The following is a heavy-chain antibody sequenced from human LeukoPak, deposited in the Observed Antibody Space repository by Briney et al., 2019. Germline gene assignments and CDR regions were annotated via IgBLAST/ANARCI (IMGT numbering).Heavy chain of an antibody. CDR2: IIPILGIA. D-gene: IGHD2-2*02. CDR1: GGTFSSYA. Sequence: SVKVSCKASGGTFSSYAISWVRQAPGQGLEWMGRIIPILGIANYAQKFQGRVTITADKSTSTAYMELSSLRSEDTAVCYCANCQYQLLYGYYYYYYMDVWGKGTTVTVSS. J-gene: IGHJ6*03. CDR3: ANCQYQLLYGYYYYYYMDV. V-gene: IGHV1-69*10.